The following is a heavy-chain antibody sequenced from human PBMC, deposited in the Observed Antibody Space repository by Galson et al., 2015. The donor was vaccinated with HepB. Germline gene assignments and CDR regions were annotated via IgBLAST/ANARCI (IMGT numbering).Heavy chain of an antibody. CDR1: GFTFSTYW. D-gene: IGHD3-3*01. J-gene: IGHJ6*02. CDR2: INQDGTDI. CDR3: ARIFGLTIFGVAHYTMDV. Sequence: SLRLSCAASGFTFSTYWMHWVRQAPGKGLEWVANINQDGTDIYYVDSVKGRFTISRDNAKSSLYLQMNTLRAEDTAVYYCARIFGLTIFGVAHYTMDVGGQGTTVTVSS. V-gene: IGHV3-7*03.